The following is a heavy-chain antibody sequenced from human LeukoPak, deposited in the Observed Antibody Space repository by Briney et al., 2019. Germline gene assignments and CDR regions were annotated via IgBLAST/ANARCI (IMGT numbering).Heavy chain of an antibody. J-gene: IGHJ4*02. CDR2: IQQDGSEK. D-gene: IGHD1-26*01. V-gene: IGHV3-7*05. CDR1: GFTFSSYW. Sequence: QPGGSLRLSCAASGFTFSSYWMIWVRQAPGKGLEWVANIQQDGSEKYYVDSVKGRFTISRDYAKNSLYLQMNSLRAEDTAVYYCARNPPRYFNWGQGTLVTVSS. CDR3: ARNPPRYFN.